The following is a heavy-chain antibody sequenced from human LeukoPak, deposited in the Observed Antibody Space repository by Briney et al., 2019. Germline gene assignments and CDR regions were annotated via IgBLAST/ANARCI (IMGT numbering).Heavy chain of an antibody. CDR3: AKDRCSNGIGCYYYYMEV. CDR2: ISGSGSSA. D-gene: IGHD2-8*01. CDR1: GFSFSSYA. Sequence: GGSLRLSCAASGFSFSSYAMSWVRQAPGKGLEWVSAISGSGSSAYYADSVKGRFRISRDNSNNILYLQMNSLRTEDTAVYYCAKDRCSNGIGCYYYYMEVWGKGTTVTISS. J-gene: IGHJ6*03. V-gene: IGHV3-23*01.